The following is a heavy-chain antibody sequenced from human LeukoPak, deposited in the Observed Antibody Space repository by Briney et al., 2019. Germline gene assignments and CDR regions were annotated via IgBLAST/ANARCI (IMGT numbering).Heavy chain of an antibody. D-gene: IGHD2-2*01. V-gene: IGHV4-59*01. CDR1: GGSISSYY. Sequence: SETLSLTCTVSGGSISSYYWSWIRQPPGKGLEWIGCIYYSGSTNYNPSLKSRVTISVDTSKNQFSLKLSSVTAADTAVYYCARSGTRASPFDPWGQGTLVTVSS. CDR2: IYYSGST. J-gene: IGHJ5*02. CDR3: ARSGTRASPFDP.